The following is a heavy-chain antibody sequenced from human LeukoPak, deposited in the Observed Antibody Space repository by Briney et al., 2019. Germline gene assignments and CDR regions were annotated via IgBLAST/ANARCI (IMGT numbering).Heavy chain of an antibody. CDR1: GGSISSGDYY. CDR2: IYYSGST. Sequence: SETLSLTCTVSGGSISSGDYYWSWIRQPPGKGLEWIGYIYYSGSTYYNPSLKSRVTISVDTSKNQFSLELSSVTAADTAVYYCARYGSGAFDYWGQGTLVTVSS. V-gene: IGHV4-30-4*01. D-gene: IGHD3-10*01. J-gene: IGHJ4*02. CDR3: ARYGSGAFDY.